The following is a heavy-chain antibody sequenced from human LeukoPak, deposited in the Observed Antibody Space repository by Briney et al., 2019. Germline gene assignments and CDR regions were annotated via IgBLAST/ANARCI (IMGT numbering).Heavy chain of an antibody. CDR1: GYTFTSYY. CDR2: INPSGGST. J-gene: IGHJ6*02. CDR3: ASPWELRTNYYYYGMDV. D-gene: IGHD1-26*01. Sequence: ASVKVSCKASGYTFTSYYMHWVRQAPGQGLEWMGIINPSGGSTSYAQKFQGRVTMTRDTSTSTVYMELSSLRSEDTAVYYCASPWELRTNYYYYGMDVWGQGTTVTVSS. V-gene: IGHV1-46*01.